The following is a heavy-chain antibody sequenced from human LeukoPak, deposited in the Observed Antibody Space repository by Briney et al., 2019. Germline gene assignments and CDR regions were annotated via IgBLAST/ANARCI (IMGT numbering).Heavy chain of an antibody. V-gene: IGHV3-23*01. D-gene: IGHD5-18*01. Sequence: PGGPLRPSCAAPGFSFSNYGANWVGRTQGKGLSWVSAISGSGGGTFYAPSVKGRFTISRDNSKNMLFLQMNGLRAEDTATYYCAKSRSPGYSMGYDPDYWGQGTLVIVST. CDR1: GFSFSNYG. CDR2: ISGSGGGT. J-gene: IGHJ4*02. CDR3: AKSRSPGYSMGYDPDY.